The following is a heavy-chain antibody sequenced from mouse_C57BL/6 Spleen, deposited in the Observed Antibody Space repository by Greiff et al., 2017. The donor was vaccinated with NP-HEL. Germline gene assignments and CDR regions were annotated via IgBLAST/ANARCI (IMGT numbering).Heavy chain of an antibody. V-gene: IGHV1-63*01. CDR3: ARNGYYGNLYFDY. J-gene: IGHJ2*01. Sequence: VQLQQSGAELVRPGTSVKMSCKASGYTFTNYWIGWAKQRPGHGLEWIGDIYPGGGYTYYNEKFKGQATLTADKSSSTSYMQFSSLTSDDAAIYYCARNGYYGNLYFDYWGQGTTLTVSS. CDR2: IYPGGGYT. CDR1: GYTFTNYW. D-gene: IGHD2-1*01.